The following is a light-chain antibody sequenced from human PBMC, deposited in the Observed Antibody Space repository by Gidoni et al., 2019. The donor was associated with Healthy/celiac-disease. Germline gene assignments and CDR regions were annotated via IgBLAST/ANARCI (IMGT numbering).Light chain of an antibody. CDR2: DAS. Sequence: EIVLTQSPATLSLSPGERATLSCRASQSVSSYLAWYQQKPGQAPRLLIYDASNRATGIPARFSGSGSGTDFTLTISSLEPEDFAVYYCQQRSNWPPKFGPXTKVDIK. CDR1: QSVSSY. CDR3: QQRSNWPPK. J-gene: IGKJ3*01. V-gene: IGKV3-11*01.